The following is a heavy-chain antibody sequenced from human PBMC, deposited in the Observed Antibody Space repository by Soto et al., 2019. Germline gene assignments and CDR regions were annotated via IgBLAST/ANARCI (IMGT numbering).Heavy chain of an antibody. J-gene: IGHJ4*02. D-gene: IGHD6-19*01. V-gene: IGHV3-33*01. CDR3: AREVFESSGWPDI. CDR2: IWYDGSNK. CDR1: GFTFSSYG. Sequence: QVQLVESGGGVVQPGRSLRLSCAASGFTFSSYGMHWVRQAPGKGLEWVAVIWYDGSNKYYADSVKGRFTISRDNSKNTLYLQMNSLRAEDTAVYYCAREVFESSGWPDIWGQGTLVTVSS.